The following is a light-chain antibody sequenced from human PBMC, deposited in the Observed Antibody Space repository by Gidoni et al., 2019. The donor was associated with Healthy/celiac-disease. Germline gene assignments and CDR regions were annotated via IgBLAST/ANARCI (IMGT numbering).Light chain of an antibody. CDR1: QSVLYSSNNKNY. J-gene: IGKJ5*01. CDR2: WAS. V-gene: IGKV4-1*01. CDR3: QQYYSTPPTN. Sequence: DIVMTQSPDSLAVSLGERATINCKSSQSVLYSSNNKNYLAWYQQKPGQTPKLLIYWASTRESGVPDGFSGSGSGKDFTLTISSLQDEDVAVYYCQQYYSTPPTNFGQGTRLEIK.